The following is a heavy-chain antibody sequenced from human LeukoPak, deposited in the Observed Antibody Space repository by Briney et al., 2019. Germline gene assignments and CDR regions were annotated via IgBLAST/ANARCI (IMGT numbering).Heavy chain of an antibody. D-gene: IGHD3-3*01. J-gene: IGHJ4*02. CDR2: IYYSGST. CDR3: ARAPYDFWSGYYGGLYFDY. V-gene: IGHV4-39*07. CDR1: GGSISSSSYY. Sequence: PSETLSLTCTVSGGSISSSSYYWGWIRQPPGKGLEWIGSIYYSGSTYYNPSLKSRVTISVDKSKNQFSLKLSSVTAADTAVYYCARAPYDFWSGYYGGLYFDYWGQGTLVTVSS.